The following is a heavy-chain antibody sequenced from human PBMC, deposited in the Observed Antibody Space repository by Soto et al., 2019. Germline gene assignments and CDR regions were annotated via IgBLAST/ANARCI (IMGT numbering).Heavy chain of an antibody. Sequence: GGSLRLSCEASGFTFTRYSMNWVRQAPGKGLEWVSSISSTTNYIYYGDSMKGRFTISRDNAKNSLYLEMNSLRAEDTAVYYCARESEDLTSSFDYWGQGTLVTVSS. CDR1: GFTFTRYS. CDR3: ARESEDLTSSFDY. J-gene: IGHJ4*02. V-gene: IGHV3-21*06. CDR2: ISSTTNYI.